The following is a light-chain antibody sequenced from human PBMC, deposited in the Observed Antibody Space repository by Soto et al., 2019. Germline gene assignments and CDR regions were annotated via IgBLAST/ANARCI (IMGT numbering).Light chain of an antibody. CDR3: QQSYTTPLT. V-gene: IGKV1-39*01. Sequence: DIQMTQSPSSLSASVGDRVTITCRASQNINIYLNWYQQKPGRAPKLLIYAASNLQSEVPSRFSGSGSETHFTLAIGSLLPEDFATYYCQQSYTTPLTFGGGTKVALK. J-gene: IGKJ4*01. CDR2: AAS. CDR1: QNINIY.